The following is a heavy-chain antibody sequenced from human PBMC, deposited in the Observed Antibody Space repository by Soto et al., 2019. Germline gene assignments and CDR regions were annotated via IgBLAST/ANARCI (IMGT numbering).Heavy chain of an antibody. V-gene: IGHV3-21*01. J-gene: IGHJ6*02. CDR2: ISSSSSYI. Sequence: PGGSLRLSCAASGFTFSSYSMNWVRQAPGKGLEWVSSISSSSSYIYYADSVKGRFTISRDNAKNSLYLQMNSLGAEDTAVYYCARDRTTVTTSRIHGGYYYGMDVWGQGTTVTVSS. CDR1: GFTFSSYS. CDR3: ARDRTTVTTSRIHGGYYYGMDV. D-gene: IGHD4-17*01.